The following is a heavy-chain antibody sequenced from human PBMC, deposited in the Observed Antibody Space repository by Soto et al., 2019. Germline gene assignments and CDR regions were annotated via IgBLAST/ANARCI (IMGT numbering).Heavy chain of an antibody. D-gene: IGHD4-17*01. CDR3: AREGADYGDYDGYYYYGMDV. V-gene: IGHV1-18*01. Sequence: ASVKVSCKASGYTFTSYGVSWVRQAPGQGLEWMGWISAYNGNTNYAQKLQGRVTMTTDTSTSTAYMELRSLRSDDTAVYYCAREGADYGDYDGYYYYGMDVWGQGTTVTVSS. CDR2: ISAYNGNT. CDR1: GYTFTSYG. J-gene: IGHJ6*02.